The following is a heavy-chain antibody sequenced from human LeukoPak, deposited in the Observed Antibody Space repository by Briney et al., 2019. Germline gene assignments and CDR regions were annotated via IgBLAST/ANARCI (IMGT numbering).Heavy chain of an antibody. D-gene: IGHD5-18*01. Sequence: SVKVSCEGCGLSFTSSYIQGIREARGQHLEWIGWIVGDSTDTYYAQRFQERVTIARDMSTSTAYLELSSLRSEDTAVYYCAADPDTTMAFDCWGQGTLVTVSS. J-gene: IGHJ4*02. CDR1: GLSFTSSY. CDR2: IVGDSTDT. CDR3: AADPDTTMAFDC. V-gene: IGHV1-58*02.